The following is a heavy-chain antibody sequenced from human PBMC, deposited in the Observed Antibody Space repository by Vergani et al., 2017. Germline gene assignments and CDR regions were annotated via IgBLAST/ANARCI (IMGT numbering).Heavy chain of an antibody. CDR2: IYPGDSDT. CDR3: ARDHKVEGDCGGDCLDYYYYMDV. J-gene: IGHJ6*03. V-gene: IGHV5-51*03. Sequence: EVQLVQSGAEVKKPGESLKISCKGSGYSFTSYWIGWVRQMPGKGLEWMGIIYPGDSDTRYSPSFQGQVTISRDNSKNTLYLQMNSLRAEDTAVYYCARDHKVEGDCGGDCLDYYYYMDVWGKGTTVTVSS. D-gene: IGHD2-21*01. CDR1: GYSFTSYW.